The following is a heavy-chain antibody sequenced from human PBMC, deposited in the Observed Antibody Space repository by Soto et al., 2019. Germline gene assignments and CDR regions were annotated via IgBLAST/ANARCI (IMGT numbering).Heavy chain of an antibody. J-gene: IGHJ4*02. CDR2: LSYDVRNK. V-gene: IGHV3-30*04. Sequence: QVQLVESGGGVVQPGRSLRLSCAASGFSFSTYSMHWVRQAPGKGLEWVAVLSYDVRNKFYADSVKGRFIISRDNAKSKLYLQMSSLRTEDTAVYYCARERVAGYYNVIGYWGQGTLVTVSS. CDR3: ARERVAGYYNVIGY. D-gene: IGHD3-22*01. CDR1: GFSFSTYS.